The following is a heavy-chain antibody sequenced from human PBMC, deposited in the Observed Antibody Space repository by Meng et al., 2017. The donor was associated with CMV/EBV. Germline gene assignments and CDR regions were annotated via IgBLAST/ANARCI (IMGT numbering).Heavy chain of an antibody. J-gene: IGHJ3*02. D-gene: IGHD1-26*01. V-gene: IGHV1-46*01. CDR3: ARGTGIVGATGAFDI. Sequence: VKVSCKASGYTFTSYYMHWVRQAPGQGLAWMGIINPSGGSTSYAQKFQGRVTMTRDTSTSTVYMELSSLRSEDTAVYYCARGTGIVGATGAFDIWGQGTMVTVSS. CDR1: GYTFTSYY. CDR2: INPSGGST.